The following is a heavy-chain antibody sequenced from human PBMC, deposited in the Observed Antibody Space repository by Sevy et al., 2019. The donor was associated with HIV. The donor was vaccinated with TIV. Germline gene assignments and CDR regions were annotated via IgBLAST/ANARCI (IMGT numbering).Heavy chain of an antibody. J-gene: IGHJ6*02. CDR2: IYPDDSDT. D-gene: IGHD4-17*01. CDR1: EYSFRTYW. V-gene: IGHV5-51*01. CDR3: ARHHASYGVTGYYYYSGLDV. Sequence: GESLKISCKGSEYSFRTYWIGWVRQMPGKGLEWMGIIYPDDSDTSYSPSFQGQVTISADKSINTAYLQGNSLRASDRAMYYCARHHASYGVTGYYYYSGLDVWGQGTTVTVSS.